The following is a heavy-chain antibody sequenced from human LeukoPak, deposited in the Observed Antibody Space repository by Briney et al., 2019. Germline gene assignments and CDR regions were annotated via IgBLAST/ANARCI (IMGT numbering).Heavy chain of an antibody. CDR3: ARSSGSYYLYYYGMDV. V-gene: IGHV1-69*13. J-gene: IGHJ6*04. CDR1: GYTFISYY. D-gene: IGHD3-10*01. CDR2: IIPIFGTA. Sequence: ASVKVSCKASGYTFISYYMHWVRQAPGQGLEWMGGIIPIFGTANYAQKFQGRVTITADESTSTAYMELSSLRSEDTAVYYCARSSGSYYLYYYGMDVWGKGTTVTVSS.